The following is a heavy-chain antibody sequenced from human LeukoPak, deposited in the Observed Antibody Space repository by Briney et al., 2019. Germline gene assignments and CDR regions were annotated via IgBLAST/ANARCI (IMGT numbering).Heavy chain of an antibody. J-gene: IGHJ4*02. CDR2: INPNSGGT. Sequence: ASVKVSCKASRYTFTGYYMHWVRQAPGQGLEWMGWINPNSGGTNYAQKFQGWVTMTRDTSISTAYMELSRLRSDDTAVYYCARAWVDYGGNSDPLDYWGQGTLVTVSS. V-gene: IGHV1-2*04. D-gene: IGHD4-23*01. CDR3: ARAWVDYGGNSDPLDY. CDR1: RYTFTGYY.